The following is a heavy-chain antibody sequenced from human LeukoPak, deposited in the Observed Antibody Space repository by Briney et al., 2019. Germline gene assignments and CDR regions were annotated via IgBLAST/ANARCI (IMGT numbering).Heavy chain of an antibody. V-gene: IGHV3-23*01. CDR3: AKHSGSYFIYYVDS. CDR2: ISNTAYNT. J-gene: IGHJ4*02. Sequence: GGSLRLSCGASGFTFSSYGMSWVRQASGKGLEWVSTISNTAYNTYYADSVKGRFTISRDNSANTVSLQMNSLRAEDTALYYCAKHSGSYFIYYVDSWGQGTQVTVSS. D-gene: IGHD1-26*01. CDR1: GFTFSSYG.